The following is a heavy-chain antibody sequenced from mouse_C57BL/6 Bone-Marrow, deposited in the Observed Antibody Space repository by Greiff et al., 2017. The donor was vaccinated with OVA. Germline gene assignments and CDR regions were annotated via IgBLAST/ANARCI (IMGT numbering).Heavy chain of an antibody. V-gene: IGHV5-16*01. Sequence: EVKLVESEGGLVQPGSSMKLSCTASGFTFSDYYMAWVRQVPEKGLEWVANINYDGSSTYYLDSLKSRFIISRDNAKNILYLQMSSLKSEDTATYYCARVSYGLQLYYAMDYSGQGTSVTVSS. CDR2: INYDGSST. J-gene: IGHJ4*01. CDR1: GFTFSDYY. D-gene: IGHD1-1*01. CDR3: ARVSYGLQLYYAMDY.